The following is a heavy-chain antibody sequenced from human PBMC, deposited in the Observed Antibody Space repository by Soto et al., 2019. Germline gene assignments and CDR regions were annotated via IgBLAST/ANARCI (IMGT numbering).Heavy chain of an antibody. CDR2: INPSGGST. V-gene: IGHV1-46*01. D-gene: IGHD1-26*01. Sequence: ASVKVSCKASGYTFTSYYMHWVRQAPGQGLEWMGIINPSGGSTSYAQKFQGRVTMTRDTSTSTVYMELSSLRSEDTAVYYCARELQWELPGYYGMDVWGQGTTVTVSS. CDR3: ARELQWELPGYYGMDV. CDR1: GYTFTSYY. J-gene: IGHJ6*02.